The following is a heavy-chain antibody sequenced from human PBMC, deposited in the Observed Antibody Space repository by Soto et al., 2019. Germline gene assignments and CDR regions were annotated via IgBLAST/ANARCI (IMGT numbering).Heavy chain of an antibody. CDR3: ARGGGSDSFDY. V-gene: IGHV4-30-2*01. Sequence: SETLSLTCTVSGASITFGGYSWSWIRQTPGKGLEWIGYINHLETTFYNPSFESRLTLSIDRAKNQFSLKLHSMSAADRAVYFCARGGGSDSFDYWGQGILATVSS. J-gene: IGHJ4*02. CDR2: INHLETT. CDR1: GASITFGGYS. D-gene: IGHD1-26*01.